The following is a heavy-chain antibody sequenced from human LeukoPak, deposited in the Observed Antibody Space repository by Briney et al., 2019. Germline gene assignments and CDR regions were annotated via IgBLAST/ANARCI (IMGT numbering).Heavy chain of an antibody. V-gene: IGHV3-7*01. D-gene: IGHD5-24*01. Sequence: PGGSLRLSCAASRFTFSSYWMTWVRQAPGKGREWVANIKQDGSEKYYVDSVKGLFTISRHNAKNSLYRQMNSLRAEHTAVYYCARDPSDGYNDYWGEGTLVTVSS. J-gene: IGHJ4*02. CDR3: ARDPSDGYNDY. CDR2: IKQDGSEK. CDR1: RFTFSSYW.